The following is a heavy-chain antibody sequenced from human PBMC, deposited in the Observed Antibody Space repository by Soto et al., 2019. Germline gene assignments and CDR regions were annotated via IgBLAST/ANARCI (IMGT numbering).Heavy chain of an antibody. J-gene: IGHJ6*02. Sequence: PGGSLRLSCAASGFTFSSYGMHWVRQAPGKGLEWVAVIWYDGSNKYYADSVKGRFTISRDNSKNTLYLQMNSLRAEDTAVYYCARTLGGVIAPSTGGYYYYGMDVWGQGTTVTVSS. V-gene: IGHV3-33*01. D-gene: IGHD3-16*02. CDR2: IWYDGSNK. CDR3: ARTLGGVIAPSTGGYYYYGMDV. CDR1: GFTFSSYG.